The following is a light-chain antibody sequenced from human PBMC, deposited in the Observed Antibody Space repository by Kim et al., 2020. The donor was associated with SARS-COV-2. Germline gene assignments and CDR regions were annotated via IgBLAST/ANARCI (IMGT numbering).Light chain of an antibody. V-gene: IGKV1-33*01. Sequence: DIRLTQSPSSLSASVGDSVTITCQASQDISNNLNWYQQMPGKAPKLLIFDAFSLETGVPSRFSGSGFGTDFTLTISSLQPEDIATYDSQQNDNLPLTFGGGTKMEIK. CDR3: QQNDNLPLT. CDR1: QDISNN. J-gene: IGKJ4*01. CDR2: DAF.